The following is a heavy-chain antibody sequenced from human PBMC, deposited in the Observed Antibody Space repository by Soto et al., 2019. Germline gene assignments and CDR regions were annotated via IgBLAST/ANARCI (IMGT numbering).Heavy chain of an antibody. V-gene: IGHV3-9*01. CDR2: ISWNSVSI. J-gene: IGHJ4*02. CDR3: AKGDFDILTGLAY. D-gene: IGHD3-9*01. Sequence: VQVVESGGGLVQPGRSLRLSCAGSGFTFKDYAMHWVRQAPGKGLEWVAGISWNSVSIGYADSVKGRFTISRDDAKNSLYLQMNSLRTEDTALYYCAKGDFDILTGLAYWGRGTLVTVSS. CDR1: GFTFKDYA.